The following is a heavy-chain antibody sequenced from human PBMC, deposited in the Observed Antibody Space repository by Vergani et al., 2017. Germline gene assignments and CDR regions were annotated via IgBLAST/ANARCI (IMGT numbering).Heavy chain of an antibody. Sequence: QVQLVESGGGVVQPGRSLRLSCAASGFTFSSYAMHWVRQAPGKGLEWVAVISYDGSNKYYADSVKGRFTISRDNSKNTLYLQMNSLRAEDTAVYYWARQYRKYYDFWRRMDVWGKGTTVTVSS. D-gene: IGHD3-3*01. CDR1: GFTFSSYA. V-gene: IGHV3-30*04. J-gene: IGHJ6*04. CDR2: ISYDGSNK. CDR3: ARQYRKYYDFWRRMDV.